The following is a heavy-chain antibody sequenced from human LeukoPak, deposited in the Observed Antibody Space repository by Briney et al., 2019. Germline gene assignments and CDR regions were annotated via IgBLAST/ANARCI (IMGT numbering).Heavy chain of an antibody. CDR2: ISYDGSNK. D-gene: IGHD5-18*01. V-gene: IGHV3-30-3*01. CDR3: ARGGYGNPSDY. J-gene: IGHJ4*02. CDR1: GFTFSSYA. Sequence: GGSLRLSCAASGFTFSSYAMHWVRQAPDKGLEWVSLISYDGSNKYYADSVKGRFTISRDNSKNTLYLQMSSLRAEDTAVYYCARGGYGNPSDYWGQGTLVTVSS.